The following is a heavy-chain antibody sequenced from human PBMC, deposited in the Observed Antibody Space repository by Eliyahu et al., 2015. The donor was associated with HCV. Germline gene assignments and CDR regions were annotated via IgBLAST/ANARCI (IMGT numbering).Heavy chain of an antibody. CDR3: ARDVASVTTGVWYFDL. J-gene: IGHJ2*01. CDR2: IFVSGST. D-gene: IGHD4-17*01. CDR1: S. V-gene: IGHV4-4*07. Sequence: SWNWIRQPAGKGLEWIGRIFVSGSTNYNSSLKSRVTMSKDSSKNHFSLTLTSVTAADTAVYFCARDVASVTTGVWYFDLWGRGTLVTVSS.